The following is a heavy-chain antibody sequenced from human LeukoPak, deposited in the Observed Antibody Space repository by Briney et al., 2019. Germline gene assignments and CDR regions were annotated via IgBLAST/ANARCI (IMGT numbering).Heavy chain of an antibody. CDR1: GGSIRSSYYY. D-gene: IGHD6-6*01. J-gene: IGHJ5*02. Sequence: SETLSLTCTVSGGSIRSSYYYWGWIRQPPGKGLEWIGSIYDSGSTYYNPSLKSRVTISVDTSKNQFSLKLNSVTAADTAVYYCARAPGYSSSSGGLDPWGQGTLVTVSS. CDR2: IYDSGST. V-gene: IGHV4-39*01. CDR3: ARAPGYSSSSGGLDP.